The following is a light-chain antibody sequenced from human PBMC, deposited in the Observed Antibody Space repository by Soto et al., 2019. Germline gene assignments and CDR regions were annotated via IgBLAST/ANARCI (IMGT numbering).Light chain of an antibody. CDR2: DDS. V-gene: IGLV3-21*02. Sequence: SYELTQPPPVSVAPGQTARITCGGNNIGSKSVHWYQQKPGQAPVLVVYDDSGRPSGIPERFSGSNSGNTATLTISRVEAGDEADYYCQVWDSSSDHLVFGGGTQLTVL. J-gene: IGLJ2*01. CDR1: NIGSKS. CDR3: QVWDSSSDHLV.